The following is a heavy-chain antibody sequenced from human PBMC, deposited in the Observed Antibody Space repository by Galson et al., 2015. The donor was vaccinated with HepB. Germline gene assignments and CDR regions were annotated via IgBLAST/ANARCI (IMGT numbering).Heavy chain of an antibody. Sequence: VKVSCKVSGYTFSDYYMHWVQQAPGEGLEWMGLVDPEDGETIYAEKFQDRVTITADTSTDTAYMELSSLRSEDTAVYYCATVKRSGYYEERYGMDVWGQGTTVTVSS. V-gene: IGHV1-69-2*01. J-gene: IGHJ6*02. CDR2: VDPEDGET. CDR1: GYTFSDYY. D-gene: IGHD3-22*01. CDR3: ATVKRSGYYEERYGMDV.